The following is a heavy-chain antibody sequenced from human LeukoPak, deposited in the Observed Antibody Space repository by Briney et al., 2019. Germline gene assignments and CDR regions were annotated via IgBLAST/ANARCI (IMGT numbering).Heavy chain of an antibody. J-gene: IGHJ4*02. V-gene: IGHV3-74*01. CDR2: IDSDGHPT. Sequence: GGSLRLSCAAPGFTFSSSWMHWVRQAPGKGLVWVSRIDSDGHPTTYADSLKGRFTISRDNARNTLYLQMNGLSAEDTAVYYCATAPQVTAILDWGQGTLVTVSS. CDR3: ATAPQVTAILD. CDR1: GFTFSSSW. D-gene: IGHD2-21*02.